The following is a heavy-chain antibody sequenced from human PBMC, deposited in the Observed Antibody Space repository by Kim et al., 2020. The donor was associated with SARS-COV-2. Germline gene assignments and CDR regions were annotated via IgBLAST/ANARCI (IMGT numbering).Heavy chain of an antibody. Sequence: RFTISRDNAKNSLYLPMNSLRAEDTALYYCAKDGGGYDILTGYPYYFDYWGQGTLVTVSS. CDR3: AKDGGGYDILTGYPYYFDY. J-gene: IGHJ4*02. D-gene: IGHD3-9*01. V-gene: IGHV3-9*01.